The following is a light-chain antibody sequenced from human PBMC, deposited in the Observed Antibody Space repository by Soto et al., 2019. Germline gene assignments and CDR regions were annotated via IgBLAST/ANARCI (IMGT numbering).Light chain of an antibody. V-gene: IGKV3-20*01. CDR2: TAS. Sequence: EIVLTQSPGTLSLSPGERGTLSCRASQRVGNSFLAWYQQKPGQAPRLLIYTASSRATGVPDRFSGSGSGTDFTLTISRLDPEDFAVYYCHQHAYLPQTFGQGTRLEI. CDR1: QRVGNSF. CDR3: HQHAYLPQT. J-gene: IGKJ5*01.